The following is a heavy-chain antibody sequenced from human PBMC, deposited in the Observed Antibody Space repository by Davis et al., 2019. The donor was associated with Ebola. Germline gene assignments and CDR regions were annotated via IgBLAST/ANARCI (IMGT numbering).Heavy chain of an antibody. V-gene: IGHV3-66*01. D-gene: IGHD6-19*01. Sequence: GGSLRLSCRVSGFIFSDYHIDWVRQAPGKGLEWVSSMFSGGRTFYADSVKGRFTISRDTSENTLHLQMNSLRVEDTGVYYCATTQWLREFDNWGQGTLVTVSS. CDR1: GFIFSDYH. J-gene: IGHJ4*02. CDR3: ATTQWLREFDN. CDR2: MFSGGRT.